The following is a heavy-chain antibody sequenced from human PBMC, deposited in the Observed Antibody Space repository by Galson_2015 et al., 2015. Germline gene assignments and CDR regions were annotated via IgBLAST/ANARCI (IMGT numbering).Heavy chain of an antibody. CDR1: GFTFSDYY. D-gene: IGHD3-22*01. CDR3: ARVRGYYDSSGRNWFDP. CDR2: ISSSGSTI. V-gene: IGHV3-11*01. Sequence: LRLSCAASGFTFSDYYMSWIRQAPGKGREWVSYISSSGSTIYYADSVKGRFTISRDNAKNSLYLQMNSLRAEDTAVYYCARVRGYYDSSGRNWFDPWGQGTLVTVSS. J-gene: IGHJ5*02.